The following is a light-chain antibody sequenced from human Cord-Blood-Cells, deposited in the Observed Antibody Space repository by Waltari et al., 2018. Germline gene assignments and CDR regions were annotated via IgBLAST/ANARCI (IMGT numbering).Light chain of an antibody. J-gene: IGLJ1*01. CDR2: DVS. CDR1: SSDICGYYY. CDR3: CSYAGSYV. Sequence: QSALTQPRSVSGSPGQSVTISCPGTSSDICGYYYVSWYQQHPGKAPKLMIYDVSKRPSGVPDRFSGSKSGNTASLTISGLQAEDEADYYCCSYAGSYVFGTGTKVTVL. V-gene: IGLV2-11*02.